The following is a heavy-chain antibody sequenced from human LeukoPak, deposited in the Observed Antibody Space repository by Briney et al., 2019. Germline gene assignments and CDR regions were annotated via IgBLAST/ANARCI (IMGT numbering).Heavy chain of an antibody. J-gene: IGHJ4*02. CDR3: AKTGGRGNSED. D-gene: IGHD6-13*01. V-gene: IGHV3-66*01. CDR2: IYAGGTT. CDR1: GFTISSNY. Sequence: GGSLRLSCAASGFTISSNYMSWVRQAPGKGLEWVSVIYAGGTTYYADSVKGRFTISRDNSKNTLYLQMNSLRAEDTAVYYCAKTGGRGNSEDWGQGTLVTVSS.